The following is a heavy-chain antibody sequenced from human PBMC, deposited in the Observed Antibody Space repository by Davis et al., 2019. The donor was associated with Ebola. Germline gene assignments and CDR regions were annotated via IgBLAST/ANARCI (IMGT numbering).Heavy chain of an antibody. V-gene: IGHV4-31*03. CDR3: ARGPSTRNFDY. CDR2: IYYSGST. CDR1: GGSISSGGYY. D-gene: IGHD1-14*01. Sequence: MPSETLSLTCTVSGGSISSGGYYWSWIRQHPGKGLEWIGYIYYSGSTYYNPSLKSRVTISVDTSKNQFSLKLSSVTAADTAVYYCARGPSTRNFDYWGQGTLVTVSS. J-gene: IGHJ4*02.